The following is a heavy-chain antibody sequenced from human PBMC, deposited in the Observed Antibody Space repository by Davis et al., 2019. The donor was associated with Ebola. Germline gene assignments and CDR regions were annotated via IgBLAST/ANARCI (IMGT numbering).Heavy chain of an antibody. Sequence: PGGSLRLSCAASGFTFSSYSMNWVRQAPGKGLEWVSSISSSSSYIYYADSVKGRFTISRDNAKNSLYLQMNSLRAEDTAVYYCARVDYSNYVAGFDPWGQGTLVIVSS. D-gene: IGHD4-11*01. CDR1: GFTFSSYS. J-gene: IGHJ5*02. CDR2: ISSSSSYI. CDR3: ARVDYSNYVAGFDP. V-gene: IGHV3-21*01.